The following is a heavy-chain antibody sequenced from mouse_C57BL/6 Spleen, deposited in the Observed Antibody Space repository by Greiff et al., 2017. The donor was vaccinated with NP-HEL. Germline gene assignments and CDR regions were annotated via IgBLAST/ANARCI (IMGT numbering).Heavy chain of an antibody. V-gene: IGHV1-59*01. Sequence: QVQLQQPGAELVRPGTSVKLSCKASGYTFTSYWMHWVKQRPGQGLEWIGVIDPSDSYTNYNQKFKGKATLTVDTSSSTAYMQLSSLTSADSAVYYCARVRDYAMDYWGQGTSVTVSS. CDR3: ARVRDYAMDY. J-gene: IGHJ4*01. CDR1: GYTFTSYW. CDR2: IDPSDSYT.